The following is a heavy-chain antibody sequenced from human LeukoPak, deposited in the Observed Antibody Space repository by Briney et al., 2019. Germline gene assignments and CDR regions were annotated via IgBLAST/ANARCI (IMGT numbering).Heavy chain of an antibody. J-gene: IGHJ6*03. CDR2: VSGSGGAT. V-gene: IGHV3-23*01. CDR1: GFTFSNYA. D-gene: IGHD1-1*01. CDR3: AKNRGGTYKYYMDV. Sequence: GGSLRLSCAASGFTFSNYAMSWVRQAPGMGLEWLSYVSGSGGATYYAASVKGRFTISRYNSKNTVYLQMGSLRAEDTAVYYCAKNRGGTYKYYMDVWGNGTTVTVSS.